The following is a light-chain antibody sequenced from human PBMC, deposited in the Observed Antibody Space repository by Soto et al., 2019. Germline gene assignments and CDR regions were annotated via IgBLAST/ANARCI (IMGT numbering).Light chain of an antibody. Sequence: EIVLTQSPGTLSLSPGERATLSCRASQSVSSSYLACCQQKPGQAPRLLFYGASSRATGIPDRFSGSGSGTDFTLTISRLEPEDFAVYYCQQYGSSPPITFGQGTRLEIK. CDR1: QSVSSSY. CDR3: QQYGSSPPIT. J-gene: IGKJ5*01. V-gene: IGKV3-20*01. CDR2: GAS.